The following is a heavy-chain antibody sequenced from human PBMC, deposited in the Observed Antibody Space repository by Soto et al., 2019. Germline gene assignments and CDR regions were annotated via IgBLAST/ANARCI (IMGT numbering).Heavy chain of an antibody. Sequence: QVQLVESGGGLVKPGGSLRLSCAASGFTFSDYYMSWIRQAPGKGLEWVSYISSSCSTIYYADSVKGRFTISRDNAKNSLYLQMNSLRAEDTAVYYCARDKERDPIVEWLSYFDYWGQGTLVTVSA. V-gene: IGHV3-11*01. CDR1: GFTFSDYY. J-gene: IGHJ4*02. CDR3: ARDKERDPIVEWLSYFDY. D-gene: IGHD3-3*01. CDR2: ISSSCSTI.